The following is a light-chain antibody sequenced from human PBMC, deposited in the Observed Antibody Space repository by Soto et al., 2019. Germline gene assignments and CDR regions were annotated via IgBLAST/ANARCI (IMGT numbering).Light chain of an antibody. CDR2: GPS. V-gene: IGKV3D-20*02. Sequence: EIVWTQPPGTLSFSPGEISTLSFRAGQSITSNYLAWYQQKPGQAPRLLIYGPSSRAIGIPHRFSGSGSGTDFTLTISSLEPEDFAVYYCQQRSNWPTITFGQGTRLEIK. CDR1: QSITSNY. J-gene: IGKJ5*01. CDR3: QQRSNWPTIT.